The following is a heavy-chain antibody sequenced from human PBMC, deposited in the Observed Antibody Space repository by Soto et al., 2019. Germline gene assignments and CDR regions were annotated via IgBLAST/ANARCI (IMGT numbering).Heavy chain of an antibody. CDR1: GFTFSSYA. D-gene: IGHD6-19*01. CDR3: AKDRSSYSSGWYYFDY. V-gene: IGHV3-23*01. J-gene: IGHJ4*02. Sequence: GGSLRLSCAASGFTFSSYAMSWVRQAPGKGLEWVSAISGSGGSTYYADSVKGRFTISRDNSKNTLYLQMNSLRAEDTAVYYCAKDRSSYSSGWYYFDYWGQGTLVTVSS. CDR2: ISGSGGST.